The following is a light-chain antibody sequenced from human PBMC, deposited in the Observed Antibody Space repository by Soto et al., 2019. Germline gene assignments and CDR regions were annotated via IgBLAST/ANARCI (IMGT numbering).Light chain of an antibody. Sequence: EIVLTQSPATLSLSPGERATLSCRASQSVSSLLAWYQQKSGQPPRLLISDASNRATGVPARFSGSGSGTDFTLIISSLEPDDFAVYYCQQRSNWPLSFGGGTKVEI. CDR3: QQRSNWPLS. CDR1: QSVSSL. CDR2: DAS. J-gene: IGKJ4*01. V-gene: IGKV3-11*01.